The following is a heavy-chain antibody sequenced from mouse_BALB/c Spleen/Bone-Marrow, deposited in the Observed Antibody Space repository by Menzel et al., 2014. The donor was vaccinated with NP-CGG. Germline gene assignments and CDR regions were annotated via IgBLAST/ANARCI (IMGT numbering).Heavy chain of an antibody. J-gene: IGHJ4*01. CDR2: IWSGGST. CDR3: ARKAYYYAMDY. CDR1: GFSLTSYG. V-gene: IGHV2-4*02. Sequence: QVQLKQSGPGLVQPSQSLSITCTVSGFSLTSYGVHWVRQPPGKGLEWLGVIWSGGSTDYNAAFISRLSISKDNSKSQLFCKMNSLQADDTATYCCARKAYYYAMDYWGQGTSVTVSS.